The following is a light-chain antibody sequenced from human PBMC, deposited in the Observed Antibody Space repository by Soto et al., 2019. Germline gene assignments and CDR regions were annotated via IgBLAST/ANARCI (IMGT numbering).Light chain of an antibody. CDR1: QSVSSSY. CDR3: QQYGRSSIT. J-gene: IGKJ5*01. V-gene: IGKV3-20*01. Sequence: EIVLTQSPGTLSLSPGERATLSCRASQSVSSSYLAWYQQKPGQAPRLLIYGASSRATGIPDRFSGSGSGTDFILTVSRLEPEDFAVYYCQQYGRSSITFGQGTRLEIK. CDR2: GAS.